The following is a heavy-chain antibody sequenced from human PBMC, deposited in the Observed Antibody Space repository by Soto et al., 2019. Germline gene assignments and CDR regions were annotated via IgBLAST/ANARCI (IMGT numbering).Heavy chain of an antibody. Sequence: EVQLVQSGAEVKKPGDSLRISCTTSVYIFTSHWISWVRQIPGKGLEWMGRFDPTDSYTNYSPSFQGHVTISADKSINTVYLQWRSLKASDTATDYCSRHGRKSCRTTTCYSDYWGQGTLVTVSS. CDR3: SRHGRKSCRTTTCYSDY. CDR2: FDPTDSYT. D-gene: IGHD2-2*01. V-gene: IGHV5-10-1*03. CDR1: VYIFTSHW. J-gene: IGHJ4*02.